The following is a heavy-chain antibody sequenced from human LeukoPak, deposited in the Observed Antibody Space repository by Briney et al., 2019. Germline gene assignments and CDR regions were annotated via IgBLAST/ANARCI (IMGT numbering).Heavy chain of an antibody. CDR1: GFTFSSYA. Sequence: GGSLRLSCAASGFTFSSYAMHWVRQAPGKGLEWVAVISYDGSNKYYADSVKGRFTISRDNAMNSLYLQMNSLRAGDTAVYYCARSMGQQWLVQSDYWGQGTLVTVSS. CDR3: ARSMGQQWLVQSDY. J-gene: IGHJ4*02. D-gene: IGHD6-19*01. CDR2: ISYDGSNK. V-gene: IGHV3-30*04.